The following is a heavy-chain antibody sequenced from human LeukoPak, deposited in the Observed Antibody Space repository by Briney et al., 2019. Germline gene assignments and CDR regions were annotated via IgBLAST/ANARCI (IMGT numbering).Heavy chain of an antibody. J-gene: IGHJ4*02. Sequence: PGGSLRLSCAASGFTFSSYDMHWVRQATGKGLEWVSAIGTAGDTYYPGSVKGRFTISRDNAKNSLYLQMNSLRAEDTALYYCAKDVFTIIRGVLEYWGQGTLVTVSS. CDR1: GFTFSSYD. CDR2: IGTAGDT. V-gene: IGHV3-13*01. CDR3: AKDVFTIIRGVLEY. D-gene: IGHD3-10*01.